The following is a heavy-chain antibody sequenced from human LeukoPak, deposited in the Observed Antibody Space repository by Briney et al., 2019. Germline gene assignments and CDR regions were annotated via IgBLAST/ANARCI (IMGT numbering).Heavy chain of an antibody. CDR3: ARGDYYYMDV. Sequence: SETLSLTCTVFDGSISNYYWIWIRQPPGKGLEWIGYIYYSGSTNYNPSLKSRVTISVDTSKIQFSLNLSSVTAADTAVYYCARGDYYYMDVWGKGTTVTVSS. J-gene: IGHJ6*03. CDR1: DGSISNYY. V-gene: IGHV4-59*01. CDR2: IYYSGST.